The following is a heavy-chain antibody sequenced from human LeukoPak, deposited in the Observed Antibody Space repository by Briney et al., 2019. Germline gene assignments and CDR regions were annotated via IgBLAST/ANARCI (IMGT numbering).Heavy chain of an antibody. CDR1: GGSISSGGYY. CDR2: IYYGGST. CDR3: ARARSVVRYYYYGMDV. Sequence: PSETLSLTCTVSGGSISSGGYYWSWIRQHPGKGLEWIGYIYYGGSTYYNPSLKSRVTISVDTSKNQFSLKLSSVTAADTAVYYCARARSVVRYYYYGMDVWGQGTTVTVSS. V-gene: IGHV4-31*03. J-gene: IGHJ6*02. D-gene: IGHD3-22*01.